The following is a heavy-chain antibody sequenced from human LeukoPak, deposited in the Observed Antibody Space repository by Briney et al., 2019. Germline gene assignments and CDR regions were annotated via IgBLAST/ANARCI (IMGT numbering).Heavy chain of an antibody. V-gene: IGHV1-2*02. CDR1: GYTFTGYY. Sequence: ASVKVSCKASGYTFTGYYMHWVRQAPGQGLEWMGWLNPNSGDTNYAQKFQGRVSMTRDTSISTAYMDLSDLRSDDTAVYYCARGRNIEMTTMSGGSDYWGQGTLVTVSS. J-gene: IGHJ4*02. CDR2: LNPNSGDT. CDR3: ARGRNIEMTTMSGGSDY. D-gene: IGHD5-24*01.